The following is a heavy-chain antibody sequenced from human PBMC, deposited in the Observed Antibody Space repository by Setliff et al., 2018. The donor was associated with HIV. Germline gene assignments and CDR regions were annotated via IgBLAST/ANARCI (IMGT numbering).Heavy chain of an antibody. CDR1: GFTFTSYA. V-gene: IGHV3-23*01. CDR2: ISGSGSTT. CDR3: AKLQEGHVYSHYDS. Sequence: GGSLRLSCAASGFTFTSYAMNWVRQAPGKGLEWVSRISGSGSTTYYADSVKGRLTISRDNSQNALYLHMNSLRAEDTAVYYCAKLQEGHVYSHYDSWGQGTLVTVSS. J-gene: IGHJ4*02. D-gene: IGHD2-21*01.